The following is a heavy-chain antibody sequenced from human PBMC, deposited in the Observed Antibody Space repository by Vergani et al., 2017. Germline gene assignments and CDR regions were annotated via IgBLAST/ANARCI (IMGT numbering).Heavy chain of an antibody. D-gene: IGHD6-13*01. Sequence: QVQLQESGPGLVKPSQTLSLTCTVSGGSISSGDYYWSWIRQPPGKGLEWIGYSYYSGSTYYNPSLKSRVTILVDTSKNRFSLELSSVTAADTAVYYCARATGGSSSWLWLDVWGKGTTVTVSS. CDR2: SYYSGST. CDR3: ARATGGSSSWLWLDV. J-gene: IGHJ6*04. CDR1: GGSISSGDYY. V-gene: IGHV4-30-4*08.